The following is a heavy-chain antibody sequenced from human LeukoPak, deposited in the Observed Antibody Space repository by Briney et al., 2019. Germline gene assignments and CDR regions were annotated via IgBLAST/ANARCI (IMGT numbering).Heavy chain of an antibody. V-gene: IGHV3-66*01. CDR2: IYSGGST. CDR3: ARDSSTGWYHGH. J-gene: IGHJ4*02. D-gene: IGHD6-19*01. Sequence: GGSLRLSCEASGFTVSSNYMSWVRQAPGKGLEWVSVIYSGGSTYYADSVKGRFTISRDNSKNTLYLQMNSLRAEDTAVYYCARDSSTGWYHGHWGQGTPVTVSS. CDR1: GFTVSSNY.